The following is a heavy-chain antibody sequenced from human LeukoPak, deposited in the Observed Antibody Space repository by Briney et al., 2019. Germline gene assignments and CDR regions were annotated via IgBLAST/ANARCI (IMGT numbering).Heavy chain of an antibody. CDR3: ARGGYDLWSGYYMTYYYGMDV. CDR1: GGSISSYY. CDR2: IYYSGST. D-gene: IGHD3-3*01. J-gene: IGHJ6*02. Sequence: SETLSLTCTVSGGSISSYYWSWIRQPPGKGLEWIGYIYYSGSTNYNPSLKSRVTISVDTSKNQFSLKLSSVTAADTAVYYCARGGYDLWSGYYMTYYYGMDVWGQGTTVTVSS. V-gene: IGHV4-59*01.